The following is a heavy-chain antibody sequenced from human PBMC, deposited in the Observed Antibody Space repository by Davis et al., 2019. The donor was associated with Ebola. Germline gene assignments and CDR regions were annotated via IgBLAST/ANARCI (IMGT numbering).Heavy chain of an antibody. D-gene: IGHD6-19*01. CDR3: TKEIEVTGTAVFHY. CDR1: GFSFNIFA. Sequence: GESLKISCAASGFSFNIFAMHWARQAPGKGLEWVAYHGSNKLYADAVKGRFTISRDNSKNTLYLQMNSLRAEDTAVYYCTKEIEVTGTAVFHYWGQGTLVTVSS. CDR2: YHGSNK. V-gene: IGHV3-30*02. J-gene: IGHJ4*02.